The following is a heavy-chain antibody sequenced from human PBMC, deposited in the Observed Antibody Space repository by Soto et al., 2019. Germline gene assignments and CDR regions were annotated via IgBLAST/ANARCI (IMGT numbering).Heavy chain of an antibody. CDR1: GFTFSSYA. J-gene: IGHJ4*02. CDR2: ISGSGGST. D-gene: IGHD6-19*01. CDR3: ARRSRGWYFDY. V-gene: IGHV3-23*01. Sequence: EVQLLESGGGLVQPGGSLRLSCAASGFTFSSYAMNWVRQAPGKGLEWVSVISGSGGSTYYADSVKGRFTISRDNSKNTLYLQMKSLGAEDTAVYYCARRSRGWYFDYWGQGTLVTVSS.